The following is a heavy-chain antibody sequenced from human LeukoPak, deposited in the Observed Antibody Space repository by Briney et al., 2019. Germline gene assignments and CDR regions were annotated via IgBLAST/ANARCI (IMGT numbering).Heavy chain of an antibody. J-gene: IGHJ4*02. CDR3: ARDLIGRYYDIMTHDY. CDR2: IDTNTGNP. Sequence: ASVTVSCKASGYTFTGYYMHWVRQAPGQGLEWMGWIDTNTGNPTYAQGFTGRFVFSLDTSVSTAYLQINSLKAEDTAVYYCARDLIGRYYDIMTHDYWGQGTLVTVSS. V-gene: IGHV7-4-1*02. D-gene: IGHD3-9*01. CDR1: GYTFTGYY.